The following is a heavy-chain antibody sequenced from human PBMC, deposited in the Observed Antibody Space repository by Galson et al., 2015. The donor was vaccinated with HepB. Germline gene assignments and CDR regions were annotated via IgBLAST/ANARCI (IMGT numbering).Heavy chain of an antibody. CDR2: ISAYNGNT. Sequence: SVKVSCKASGYTFTSYGISWVRQAPGQGLEWMGWISAYNGNTNYAQKLQGRVTMTTDTSTSTAYMELRSLGSDDTVVYYCARDGSKYCSTTSCYSGYYYYGMDVWGQGTTVTVSS. CDR1: GYTFTSYG. D-gene: IGHD2-2*02. V-gene: IGHV1-18*04. CDR3: ARDGSKYCSTTSCYSGYYYYGMDV. J-gene: IGHJ6*02.